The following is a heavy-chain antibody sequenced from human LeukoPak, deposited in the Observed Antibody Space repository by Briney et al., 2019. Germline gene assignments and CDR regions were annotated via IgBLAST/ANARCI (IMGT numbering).Heavy chain of an antibody. CDR3: AREDHSKYEY. J-gene: IGHJ4*02. Sequence: PGGSLRLSCAASGFSFSSYWMSWVRQAPGKGPEWVANMDLDGSEKYYGDSVQGRFTIFRDNAKNSLYLQMNSLRAEVTAVYYCAREDHSKYEYWGQGALVIVSS. D-gene: IGHD4-11*01. CDR2: MDLDGSEK. CDR1: GFSFSSYW. V-gene: IGHV3-7*01.